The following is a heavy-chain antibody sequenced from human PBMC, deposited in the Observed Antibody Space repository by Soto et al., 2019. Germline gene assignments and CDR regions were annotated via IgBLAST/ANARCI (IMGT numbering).Heavy chain of an antibody. Sequence: GGSLRLSCAASGFTFSSYAMHWVRQAPGKGLEYVSAISSNGGSTYYANSVKGRFTIPRDNSKNTLYLQMGSLRAEDMAVYYCARDRSGNSDSSSYYYYGMDVWGQGTTVTVSS. J-gene: IGHJ6*02. CDR1: GFTFSSYA. V-gene: IGHV3-64*01. D-gene: IGHD3-22*01. CDR2: ISSNGGST. CDR3: ARDRSGNSDSSSYYYYGMDV.